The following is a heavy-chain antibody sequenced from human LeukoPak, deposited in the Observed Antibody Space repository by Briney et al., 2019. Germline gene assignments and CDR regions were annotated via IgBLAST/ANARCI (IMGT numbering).Heavy chain of an antibody. Sequence: GGSLRLSCAAFGFTFSSYRMHWVRQAPGKGLEWVSAISGSGGFTYYADSVKGRFTISRDNSKNTLYLQMNSLRAEDTAVYYCAKQEGVWYFDYWGQGTLVTVSS. V-gene: IGHV3-23*01. CDR2: ISGSGGFT. CDR1: GFTFSSYR. D-gene: IGHD3-16*01. J-gene: IGHJ4*02. CDR3: AKQEGVWYFDY.